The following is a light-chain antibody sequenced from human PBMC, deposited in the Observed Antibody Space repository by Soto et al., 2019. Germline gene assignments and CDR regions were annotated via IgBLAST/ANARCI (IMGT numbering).Light chain of an antibody. Sequence: QSVLTQPPSVSAAPGQKVTISCSGSSXNIGNNYVSWYQQLPGTAPKLLIYDNNKRPSGIPDRFSDSKSGTSATLAITGLQTGDEADYYCGTWDSSLSAYVFGTGTKVTVL. V-gene: IGLV1-51*01. J-gene: IGLJ1*01. CDR2: DNN. CDR1: SXNIGNNY. CDR3: GTWDSSLSAYV.